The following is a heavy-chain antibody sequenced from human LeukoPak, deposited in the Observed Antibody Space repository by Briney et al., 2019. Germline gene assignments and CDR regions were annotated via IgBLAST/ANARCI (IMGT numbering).Heavy chain of an antibody. CDR1: GYTFTSYA. CDR3: ARGIVVKPSANWFDP. J-gene: IGHJ5*02. V-gene: IGHV1-3*01. D-gene: IGHD2-2*01. Sequence: ASVKVSCKASGYTFTSYAMHWVRQAPGQRLEWMGWINAGNGNTKYSQKFQGRVTITRDTSANTAYMELSSLRFEDTAVYYCARGIVVKPSANWFDPWGQGTPVTVSS. CDR2: INAGNGNT.